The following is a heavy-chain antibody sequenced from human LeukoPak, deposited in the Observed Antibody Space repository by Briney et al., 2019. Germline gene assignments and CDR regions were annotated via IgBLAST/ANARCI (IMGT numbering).Heavy chain of an antibody. CDR2: IYNSESP. J-gene: IGHJ4*02. CDR1: GGSVCSGHYY. Sequence: SETLSLTCTVSGGSVCSGHYYGRWTRHPPGKGLGWMGYIYNSESPTNNPPLKGRVTISVDTSKNHLSLTLSCVTAADTAVYYCATGGSLAAVGDYWGQGTMVTVSS. CDR3: ATGGSLAAVGDY. D-gene: IGHD6-13*01. V-gene: IGHV4-61*03.